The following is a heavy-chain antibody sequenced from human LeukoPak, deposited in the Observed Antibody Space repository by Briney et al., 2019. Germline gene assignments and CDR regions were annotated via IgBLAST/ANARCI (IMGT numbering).Heavy chain of an antibody. CDR2: VYYSGST. Sequence: SETLSLTCTVSGGSISSYYWSWIRQPPGKGLEWIGYVYYSGSTNYNPSLKSRVTISVDTSETQFSLKLSSVTAADTAVYYCARGGYFGSGVDAFDIWGQGTLVTVSS. V-gene: IGHV4-59*12. J-gene: IGHJ3*02. CDR3: ARGGYFGSGVDAFDI. D-gene: IGHD3-10*01. CDR1: GGSISSYY.